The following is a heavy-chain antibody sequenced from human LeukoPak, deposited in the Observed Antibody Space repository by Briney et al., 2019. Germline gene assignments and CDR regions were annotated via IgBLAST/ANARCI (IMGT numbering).Heavy chain of an antibody. CDR3: ARSAGYYSSGWYRDY. J-gene: IGHJ4*02. CDR1: GSSFPNYW. Sequence: GASLQISCKGSGSSFPNYWIGWVRPLPGKGLEWMGVIYPGDSDTRYSPSFQGQVTISADKSIRTAYLQWSSLKASDTAMYYCARSAGYYSSGWYRDYWGQGTLVTVSS. D-gene: IGHD6-19*01. V-gene: IGHV5-51*01. CDR2: IYPGDSDT.